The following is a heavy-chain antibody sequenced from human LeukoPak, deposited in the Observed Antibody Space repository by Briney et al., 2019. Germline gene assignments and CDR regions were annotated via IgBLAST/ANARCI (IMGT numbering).Heavy chain of an antibody. V-gene: IGHV1-8*01. CDR3: ARGAYTPRQEYCSSTSCYTDNWFDP. Sequence: ASVKVSCKASGYTFTSYDINWARQATGQGLEWMGWMNPNSGNTGYAQKFQGRVTMTRNTSISTAYMELSSLRSEDTAVHYCARGAYTPRQEYCSSTSCYTDNWFDPWGQGTLVTVSS. CDR2: MNPNSGNT. CDR1: GYTFTSYD. D-gene: IGHD2-2*02. J-gene: IGHJ5*02.